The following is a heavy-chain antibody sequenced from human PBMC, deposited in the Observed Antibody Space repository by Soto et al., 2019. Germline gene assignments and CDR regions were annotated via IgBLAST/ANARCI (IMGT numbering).Heavy chain of an antibody. Sequence: QVQLVQSGAEVKKPGASVKVSCKASGYTFTSYGISWVRQAPGQGLEWMGWITPYNGNTNYAQKLQDRVTMTTDTSTGTAYMELTSLRSVDTAVYYCARTTSIFGVVVIRYFDYWGQGTLVTVSS. CDR1: GYTFTSYG. J-gene: IGHJ4*02. CDR2: ITPYNGNT. D-gene: IGHD3-3*01. CDR3: ARTTSIFGVVVIRYFDY. V-gene: IGHV1-18*01.